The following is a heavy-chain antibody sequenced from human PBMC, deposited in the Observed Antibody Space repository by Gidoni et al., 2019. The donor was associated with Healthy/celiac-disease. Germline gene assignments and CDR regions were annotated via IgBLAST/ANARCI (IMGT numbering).Heavy chain of an antibody. Sequence: EVQLVESGGGLVQPGGSLRLSCAASGFTFSSYEMNWVRQAPGKGLEWGSYISSSGSTIYYADSVKGRFTISRDNAKNSLYLQMNSLRAEDTAVYYCARALALPDDYWGQGTLVTVSS. J-gene: IGHJ4*02. V-gene: IGHV3-48*03. CDR1: GFTFSSYE. CDR2: ISSSGSTI. CDR3: ARALALPDDY.